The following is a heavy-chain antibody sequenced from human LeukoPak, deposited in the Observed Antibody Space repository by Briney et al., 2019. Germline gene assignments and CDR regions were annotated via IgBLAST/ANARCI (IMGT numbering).Heavy chain of an antibody. CDR2: ITSGSGST. CDR3: TKERRGSYYAFES. V-gene: IGHV3-11*05. CDR1: GFSISDYY. J-gene: IGHJ4*02. D-gene: IGHD3-22*01. Sequence: PGGPLRLSCDASGFSISDYYMSWIRQSPGKGLEWISYITSGSGSTKYADSVKGRFTISRDKAKNSVALQLNSLRAEDTAVYYCTKERRGSYYAFESWGQGTLVTVSS.